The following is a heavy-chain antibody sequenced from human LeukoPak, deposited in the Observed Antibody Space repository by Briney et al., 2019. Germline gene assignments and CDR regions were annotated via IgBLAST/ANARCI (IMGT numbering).Heavy chain of an antibody. D-gene: IGHD3-16*02. CDR2: INTNTGNP. V-gene: IGHV7-4-1*02. CDR1: GYTFTSYA. CDR3: ARAYQRLGELSLPDY. J-gene: IGHJ4*02. Sequence: ASVKVSCKASGYTFTSYAMNWVRQAPGQGLEWMGWINTNTGNPTYAQGLTGRFVFSLDTSVSTAYLQITSLKADDTAVYYCARAYQRLGELSLPDYWGQGTLVTVSS.